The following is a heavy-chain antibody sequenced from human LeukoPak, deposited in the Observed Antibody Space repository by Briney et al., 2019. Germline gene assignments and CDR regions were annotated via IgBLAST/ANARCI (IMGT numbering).Heavy chain of an antibody. J-gene: IGHJ6*03. D-gene: IGHD3-9*01. CDR3: ARGAGLRYFDSPPYYMDV. CDR1: GGTFSSYT. CDR2: IIPILGIA. V-gene: IGHV1-69*02. Sequence: SVKVSCKASGGTFSSYTISWVRQAPGQGLEWMGRIIPILGIANYAQKFQGRVTIPADKSTSTAYMELSSLRSEDTAVYYCARGAGLRYFDSPPYYMDVWGKGTTVTVSS.